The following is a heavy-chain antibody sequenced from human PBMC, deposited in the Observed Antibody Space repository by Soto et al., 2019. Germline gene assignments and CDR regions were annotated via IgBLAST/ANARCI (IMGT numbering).Heavy chain of an antibody. CDR1: GGSISSSSYY. CDR2: IYYSGST. Sequence: PSETLSLTCTVSGGSISSSSYYWGWIRQPPGKGLEWIGSIYYSGSTYYNPSLKSRVTISVDTSKNQFSLKLSSVTAADTAVYYCARRDALVGSYYNVVPDYWGQGTLVTVSS. V-gene: IGHV4-39*01. CDR3: ARRDALVGSYYNVVPDY. D-gene: IGHD3-10*01. J-gene: IGHJ4*02.